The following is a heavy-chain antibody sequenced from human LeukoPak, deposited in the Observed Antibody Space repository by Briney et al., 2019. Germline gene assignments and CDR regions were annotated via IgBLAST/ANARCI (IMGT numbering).Heavy chain of an antibody. CDR1: GDFISDYY. CDR3: TRGAGWLIDY. V-gene: IGHV4-59*01. CDR2: FHNSGTS. J-gene: IGHJ4*02. Sequence: SETLPLTCTVSGDFISDYYRGWIRQPPGKGLEWIGYFHNSGTSTYNPSLKSRVTISADTSKNQFSLKLNSLTTADTAVYYCTRGAGWLIDYWGQGILVTVSS. D-gene: IGHD3-16*01.